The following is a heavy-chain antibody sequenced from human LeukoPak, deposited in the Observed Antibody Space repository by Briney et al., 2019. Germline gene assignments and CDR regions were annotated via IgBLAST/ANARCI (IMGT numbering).Heavy chain of an antibody. V-gene: IGHV1-46*01. CDR3: ARDRVGEDTAMVTPEYYYYYYGMDV. D-gene: IGHD5-18*01. CDR2: TNPSGGST. J-gene: IGHJ6*02. Sequence: ASVKVSCKASGYTFTSYYMHWVRQAPGQGLEWMGITNPSGGSTSYAQKFQGRVTMTRDTSTSTVYMELSSLRSEDTAVYYCARDRVGEDTAMVTPEYYYYYYGMDVWGQGTTVTVSS. CDR1: GYTFTSYY.